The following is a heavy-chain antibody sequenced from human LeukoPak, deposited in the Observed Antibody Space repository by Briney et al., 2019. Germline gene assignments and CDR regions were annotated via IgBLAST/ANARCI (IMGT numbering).Heavy chain of an antibody. D-gene: IGHD6-19*01. Sequence: ASETPSLTCTVSGGSISSDYWSWIRQPPGKGLEGVGYIYYSGSTNYNPSLKSRVTISVDTSKNQFSLKLSSVTAADTAVYYCARSIAVAGGYYYYGMDVWGQGTTVTVSS. V-gene: IGHV4-59*01. CDR3: ARSIAVAGGYYYYGMDV. CDR1: GGSISSDY. CDR2: IYYSGST. J-gene: IGHJ6*02.